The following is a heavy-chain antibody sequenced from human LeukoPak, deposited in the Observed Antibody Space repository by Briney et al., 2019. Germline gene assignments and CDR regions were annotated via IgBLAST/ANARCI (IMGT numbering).Heavy chain of an antibody. CDR3: ARTRLTTLYFDY. Sequence: PGGSLRLSCAASGFTFSDYYMSWIRQAPGKGLEWVSYINYSGSSRSYADSVKGRFTISRDNAKNSLFLQMSSLSAEDTAIYYCARTRLTTLYFDYWGQGSLVTVSS. V-gene: IGHV3-11*01. J-gene: IGHJ4*02. D-gene: IGHD4-17*01. CDR2: INYSGSSR. CDR1: GFTFSDYY.